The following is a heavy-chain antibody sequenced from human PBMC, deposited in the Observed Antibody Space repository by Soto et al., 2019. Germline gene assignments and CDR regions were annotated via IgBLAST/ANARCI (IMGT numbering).Heavy chain of an antibody. Sequence: QVQLQESGPGLVKPSQTLSLTCSVSGDSIRGGGNYWNWIRQFPGKGLEWIGYVYHSGSTHYNPSLRGRLTISIDTSKNQCSLRLISVTAADTALYYCARDTGLAPTVWGYWGHGTQVTVSS. J-gene: IGHJ4*03. V-gene: IGHV4-31*03. CDR2: VYHSGST. CDR1: GDSIRGGGNY. CDR3: ARDTGLAPTVWGY. D-gene: IGHD7-27*01.